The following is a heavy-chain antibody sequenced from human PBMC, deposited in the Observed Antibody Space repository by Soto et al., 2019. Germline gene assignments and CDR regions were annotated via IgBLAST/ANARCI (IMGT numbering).Heavy chain of an antibody. CDR1: GYTFTSYG. CDR3: ERSALLWFGDATDAFDI. CDR2: ISAYNGNT. D-gene: IGHD3-10*01. J-gene: IGHJ3*02. Sequence: ASVKVTCKASGYTFTSYGISWVRQAPGQGLEWMGWISAYNGNTNYAQKLQGRVTMTTDTSTSTAYMELRSLRSDDTAVYYCERSALLWFGDATDAFDIWGQGTMVTVSS. V-gene: IGHV1-18*01.